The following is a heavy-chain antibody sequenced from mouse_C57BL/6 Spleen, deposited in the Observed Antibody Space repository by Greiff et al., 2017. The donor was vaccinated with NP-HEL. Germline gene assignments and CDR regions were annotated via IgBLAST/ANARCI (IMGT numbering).Heavy chain of an antibody. D-gene: IGHD2-4*01. CDR2: IYPGDGDT. J-gene: IGHJ3*01. V-gene: IGHV1-82*01. Sequence: VQLQQSGPELVKPGASVKISCKASGYAFSSSWMNWVKQRPGKGLEWIGRIYPGDGDTNYNGKFKGKATLTADKSSSTAYMQLSSRTSEDSAVYFCARSDYGLAYWGQGTLVTVSA. CDR3: ARSDYGLAY. CDR1: GYAFSSSW.